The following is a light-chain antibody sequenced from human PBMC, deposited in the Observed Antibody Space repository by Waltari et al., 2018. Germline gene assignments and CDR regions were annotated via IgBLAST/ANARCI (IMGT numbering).Light chain of an antibody. CDR3: ATWDDTLSGPRV. CDR1: TSNIGSNS. J-gene: IGLJ3*02. Sequence: QSVLTQPPSVSGTPGQRVTISCSGTTSNIGSNSVYWYQQLPGTAPKLLIYRNYQRPSGVPTRFSGSRSGTSASLAISGLQSEDGADYYCATWDDTLSGPRVFGGGTRLTVL. CDR2: RNY. V-gene: IGLV1-47*01.